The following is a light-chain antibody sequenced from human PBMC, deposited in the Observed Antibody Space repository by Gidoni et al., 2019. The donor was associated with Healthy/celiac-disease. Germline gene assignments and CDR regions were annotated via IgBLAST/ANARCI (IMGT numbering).Light chain of an antibody. Sequence: SYELTQPPSVSVSPGQPASITCSGDKLGDKYACWYQQKPGQSPVLVIYQDSKRPSGIPERFSGSNSGNTATLTISGTQAMDEADYYCQAWDSSTARVVFGGGTKLTVL. CDR3: QAWDSSTARVV. J-gene: IGLJ2*01. CDR1: KLGDKY. V-gene: IGLV3-1*01. CDR2: QDS.